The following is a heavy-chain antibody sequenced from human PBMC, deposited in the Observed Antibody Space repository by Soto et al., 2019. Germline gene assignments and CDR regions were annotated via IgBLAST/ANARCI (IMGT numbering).Heavy chain of an antibody. Sequence: EVQLLESGGGLVQPGGSLRLSCAASGFTFSSYALNWVRQAPGKGLEWVSVISGSGDNTYYADSVKGRFTISRDNAKSTLYLQMNSLRAEDTAVYYCAIDLGTDDFWGAYYTSYYIDVWGKGTTVTVSS. V-gene: IGHV3-23*01. CDR3: AIDLGTDDFWGAYYTSYYIDV. D-gene: IGHD3-3*01. J-gene: IGHJ6*03. CDR2: ISGSGDNT. CDR1: GFTFSSYA.